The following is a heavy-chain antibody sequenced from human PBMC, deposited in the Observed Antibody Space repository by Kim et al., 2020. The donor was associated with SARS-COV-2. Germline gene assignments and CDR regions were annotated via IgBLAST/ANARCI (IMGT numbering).Heavy chain of an antibody. Sequence: SETLSLTCTVSGGSISSGGYYWSWIRQHPGKGLEWIGYIYYSGSTYYNPSLKSRVTISVDTSKNQFSLKLSSVTAADTAVYYCARGGVVPAANFDYWGQGTLVTVSS. J-gene: IGHJ4*02. CDR3: ARGGVVPAANFDY. D-gene: IGHD2-2*01. V-gene: IGHV4-31*03. CDR1: GGSISSGGYY. CDR2: IYYSGST.